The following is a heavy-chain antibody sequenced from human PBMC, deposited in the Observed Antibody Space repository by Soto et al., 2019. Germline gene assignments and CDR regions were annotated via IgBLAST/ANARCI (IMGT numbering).Heavy chain of an antibody. CDR2: IDPSDSYT. J-gene: IGHJ6*02. CDR3: ARDQAQPGYCSGGRCHGSDYYYGMDV. V-gene: IGHV5-10-1*01. CDR1: GYSFTSYW. Sequence: GESLKISCKGSGYSFTSYWISWVRQMPGKGLEWMGRIDPSDSYTNYSPSFQGHVTISADKSISTAYLQWSSLRVEDTATYFCARDQAQPGYCSGGRCHGSDYYYGMDVWGQGTTVTVSS. D-gene: IGHD2-15*01.